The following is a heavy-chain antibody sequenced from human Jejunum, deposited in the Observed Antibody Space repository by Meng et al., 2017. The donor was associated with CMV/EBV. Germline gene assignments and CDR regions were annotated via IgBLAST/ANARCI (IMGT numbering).Heavy chain of an antibody. V-gene: IGHV3-74*01. J-gene: IGHJ5*02. CDR1: GVTFNNYW. Sequence: WAASGVTFNNYWMHWVRQPPGRGLVWLSRIDNDGSDTIYADSVKGRFTVSRDNARNTLYLQMNNLRDEDTAVYYCARDTPHNAFDPWGQGTLVTVSS. CDR3: ARDTPHNAFDP. CDR2: IDNDGSDT. D-gene: IGHD2-15*01.